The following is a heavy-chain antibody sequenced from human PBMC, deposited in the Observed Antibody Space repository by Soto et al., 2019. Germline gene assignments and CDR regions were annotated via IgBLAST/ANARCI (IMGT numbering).Heavy chain of an antibody. Sequence: PGGSLRLSCAASGFSFSSYWMHWVRQAPGKGLVWVSRINMDGSTTSYADSVKGRFTISRDNAKNTLYLQMNSLRVEDTAVYYCARVGVGAYHCDSWGQGSLVTVSS. CDR1: GFSFSSYW. D-gene: IGHD1-26*01. V-gene: IGHV3-74*01. CDR3: ARVGVGAYHCDS. J-gene: IGHJ4*02. CDR2: INMDGSTT.